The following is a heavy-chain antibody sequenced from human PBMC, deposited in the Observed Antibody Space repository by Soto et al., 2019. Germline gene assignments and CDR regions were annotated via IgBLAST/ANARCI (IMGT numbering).Heavy chain of an antibody. V-gene: IGHV3-7*05. D-gene: IGHD6-13*01. CDR2: VKQDGSEK. Sequence: GGSLRFSCAASGFSFSSYWMSWVRQAPGKGLEWVASVKQDGSEKYYVASVKGRITISRDNARNSLYLQMNSLRAEDTAMYYCAKGGSWYEGRFDYWGQGTLVTVSS. CDR1: GFSFSSYW. CDR3: AKGGSWYEGRFDY. J-gene: IGHJ4*02.